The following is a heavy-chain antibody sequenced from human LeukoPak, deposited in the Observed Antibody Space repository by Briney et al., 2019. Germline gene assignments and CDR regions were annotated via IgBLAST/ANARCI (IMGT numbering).Heavy chain of an antibody. CDR2: INHSGST. D-gene: IGHD3-22*01. CDR3: ARGRPYYYDSSGYWGLYFDY. V-gene: IGHV4-38-2*01. Sequence: PSETLSLTCAVSGYSISSGYYWGWIRQPPGKGLEWIGEINHSGSTNYNPSLKSRVTISVDTSKNQFSLKLSSVTAADTAVYYCARGRPYYYDSSGYWGLYFDYWGQGTLVTVSS. J-gene: IGHJ4*02. CDR1: GYSISSGYY.